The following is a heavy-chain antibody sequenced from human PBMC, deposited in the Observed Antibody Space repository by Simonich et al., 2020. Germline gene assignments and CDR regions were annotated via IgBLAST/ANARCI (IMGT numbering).Heavy chain of an antibody. CDR1: GYSISSGYY. V-gene: IGHV4-38-2*01. CDR2: IYHTGST. Sequence: QVQLQESGPGLVKPSETLSLTCAVSGYSISSGYYRGWIRQPPGKGLEWIGGIYHTGSTYYTPSLRSRVTISVDPSKNQFSLKLSSVTAADTAVYYCARVGYSNYYYYGMDVWGQGTTVTVSS. D-gene: IGHD6-13*01. J-gene: IGHJ6*02. CDR3: ARVGYSNYYYYGMDV.